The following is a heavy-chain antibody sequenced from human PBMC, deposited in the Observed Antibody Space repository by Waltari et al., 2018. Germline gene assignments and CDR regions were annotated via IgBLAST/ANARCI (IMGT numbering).Heavy chain of an antibody. CDR1: GYTFTTYW. CDR2: IYPADSDT. Sequence: EVQLVQSGAEVKKPGESLQISCKGSGYTFTTYWIGWVRQMPGQGLEWMGIIYPADSDTRYSPSFQGQVTISADKSINTAYLQWSSLKASDTAMYYCARHLPYCTSTSCPKYYFDYWGQGTLVTVSS. J-gene: IGHJ4*02. V-gene: IGHV5-51*01. D-gene: IGHD2-2*01. CDR3: ARHLPYCTSTSCPKYYFDY.